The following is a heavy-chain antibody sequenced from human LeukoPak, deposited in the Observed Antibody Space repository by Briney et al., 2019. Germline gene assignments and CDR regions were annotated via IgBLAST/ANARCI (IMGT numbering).Heavy chain of an antibody. Sequence: GGSLRLSCAASGFTFSSYGMHWVRQAPGKGLEWVAVISYDGSNKYYADSVKGRFTISRDNSKNTLYLQMNSLRAEDTAVYYCAKDRRGLRYFDWLLVRWFDYWGQGTLVTVSS. CDR1: GFTFSSYG. CDR2: ISYDGSNK. V-gene: IGHV3-30*18. J-gene: IGHJ4*02. CDR3: AKDRRGLRYFDWLLVRWFDY. D-gene: IGHD3-9*01.